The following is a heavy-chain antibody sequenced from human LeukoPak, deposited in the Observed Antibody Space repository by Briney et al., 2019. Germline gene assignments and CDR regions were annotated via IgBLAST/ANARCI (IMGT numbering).Heavy chain of an antibody. CDR2: IYTSGST. J-gene: IGHJ4*02. CDR1: GGSISSYY. V-gene: IGHV4-4*07. CDR3: AGYSSSSRAVDY. D-gene: IGHD6-6*01. Sequence: SETLSLTCTVSGGSISSYYWSWIRQPAGKGLEWIGRIYTSGSTHYNPSLKSRVTMSLDTSKNQFSLKLSSVTAADTAVYSCAGYSSSSRAVDYWGQGTLVPVSS.